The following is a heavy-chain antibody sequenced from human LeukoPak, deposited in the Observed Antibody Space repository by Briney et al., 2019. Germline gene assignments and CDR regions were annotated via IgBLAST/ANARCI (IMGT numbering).Heavy chain of an antibody. V-gene: IGHV1-69*13. J-gene: IGHJ6*02. CDR1: GYTFSSYA. CDR3: ARSGTTVTFDYYYGMDV. Sequence: EASVKVSCKASGYTFSSYAISWVRQAPGQGLEWMGGIIPIFGTANYAQKFQGRVTITADESTSTAYMELSSLRSEDTAVYYCARSGTTVTFDYYYGMDVWGQGTTVTVSS. CDR2: IIPIFGTA. D-gene: IGHD4-11*01.